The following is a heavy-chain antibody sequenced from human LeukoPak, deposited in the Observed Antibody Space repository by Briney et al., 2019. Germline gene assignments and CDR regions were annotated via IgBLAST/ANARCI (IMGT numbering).Heavy chain of an antibody. D-gene: IGHD3-16*01. CDR1: GGSISSYY. J-gene: IGHJ4*02. Sequence: SETLSLTCTVSGGSISSYYWSWIRQPPGKGLEWIGEIYHSGSTNYNPSLKSRVTISVDKSKNQFSLKLSSVTAADTAVYYCARMDYDYVWGSYNLDYWGQGTLVTVSS. CDR3: ARMDYDYVWGSYNLDY. V-gene: IGHV4-59*12. CDR2: IYHSGST.